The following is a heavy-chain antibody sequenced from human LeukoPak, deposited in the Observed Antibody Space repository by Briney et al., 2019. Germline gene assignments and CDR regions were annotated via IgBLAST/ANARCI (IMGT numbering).Heavy chain of an antibody. CDR2: IYSDGST. V-gene: IGHV3-53*01. J-gene: IGHJ4*02. Sequence: GGSLRLSCAASGFTVSSNYMSWVRQAPGKGLQWVSVIYSDGSTYYADSVRGRFTISRDNSKNTLYLRMNSLRAEDTAVYYCARGQEMATILGYFDYWGQGTLVTVSS. CDR1: GFTVSSNY. D-gene: IGHD5-24*01. CDR3: ARGQEMATILGYFDY.